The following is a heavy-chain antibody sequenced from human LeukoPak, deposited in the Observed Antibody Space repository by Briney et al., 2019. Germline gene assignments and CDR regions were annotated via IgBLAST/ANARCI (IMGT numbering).Heavy chain of an antibody. Sequence: GGSLRLSCAASGFTFGSYGMHWVRQAPGRGLEWVAGISYDGTNKYYADSVKGRFTISRDNSKNTLYLQMNSLRVEDTAVYYCARDYWNARAFDYWGQGTLVTVSS. D-gene: IGHD1-1*01. V-gene: IGHV3-30-3*01. CDR1: GFTFGSYG. CDR3: ARDYWNARAFDY. J-gene: IGHJ4*02. CDR2: ISYDGTNK.